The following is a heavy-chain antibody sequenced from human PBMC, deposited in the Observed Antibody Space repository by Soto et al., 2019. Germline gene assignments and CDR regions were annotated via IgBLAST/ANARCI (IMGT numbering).Heavy chain of an antibody. J-gene: IGHJ3*02. CDR2: TSGSGGRT. V-gene: IGHV3-23*01. Sequence: EVPLLETGGPLIQPGGSLRLSCAASGFNFRNYAMSWVRQAPGAGPEWVSGTSGSGGRTYYADSVKGRFIISRDNSNNALFLQMNSLRAEDTALYYWAKDPNGDYVGAFDIWGRGTMVTVSS. CDR3: AKDPNGDYVGAFDI. CDR1: GFNFRNYA. D-gene: IGHD4-17*01.